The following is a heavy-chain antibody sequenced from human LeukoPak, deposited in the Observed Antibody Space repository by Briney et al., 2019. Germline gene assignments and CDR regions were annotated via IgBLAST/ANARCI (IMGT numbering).Heavy chain of an antibody. CDR2: ISSSGSTI. CDR1: GFTFSSYE. J-gene: IGHJ4*02. CDR3: ARDLVVVAATPFDY. D-gene: IGHD2-15*01. Sequence: GGSLRLSCAASGFTFSSYEMNWVRQAPGKGLEWVSYISSSGSTIYYADSVKGRFIISRDNAKNSLYLQMNSLRAEDTAVYYCARDLVVVAATPFDYWGQGTLVTVSS. V-gene: IGHV3-48*03.